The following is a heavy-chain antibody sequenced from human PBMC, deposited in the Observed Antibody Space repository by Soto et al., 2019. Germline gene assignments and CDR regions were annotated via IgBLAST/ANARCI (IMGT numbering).Heavy chain of an antibody. Sequence: EVQLVESGGGLVQPGGSLRPSCAASGFTFSSYSMNWVRQAPGKGLEWVSYIGSSGNSIYYADSVKGRFTISRDNAKNSLYLHMNSLRAEDTAVYYCARGTSCNTGSCSIFYYYYMDVWGKGTTVTVSS. V-gene: IGHV3-48*01. D-gene: IGHD2-15*01. CDR3: ARGTSCNTGSCSIFYYYYMDV. J-gene: IGHJ6*03. CDR1: GFTFSSYS. CDR2: IGSSGNSI.